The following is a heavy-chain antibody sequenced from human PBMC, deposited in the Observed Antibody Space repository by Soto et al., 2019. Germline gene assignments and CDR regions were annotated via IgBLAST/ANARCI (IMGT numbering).Heavy chain of an antibody. CDR1: GGSVRGGSYS. Sequence: SETLSLTCTVPGGSVRGGSYSWTWIRQPPGKGLEWIGYIYYTGSTNYNPSLKSRVTISVDTSKNQFSLRLTSVTAADTAVYYCARTAVGHFNDYWGQGTLVTVSS. CDR3: ARTAVGHFNDY. CDR2: IYYTGST. J-gene: IGHJ4*02. V-gene: IGHV4-61*01. D-gene: IGHD2-21*02.